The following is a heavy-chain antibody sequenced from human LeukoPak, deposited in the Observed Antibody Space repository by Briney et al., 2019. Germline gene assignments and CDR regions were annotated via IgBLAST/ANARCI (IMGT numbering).Heavy chain of an antibody. CDR2: INGDGSGT. CDR1: GFAFSSGW. D-gene: IGHD4-17*01. CDR3: TRGVDYARK. Sequence: PGGSLRLSCAASGFAFSSGWMHWVRQAPGKGLVWVSRINGDGSGTSYADSVKGRFTISRDNTKNTLFLQMNSLRAEDTALYYCTRGVDYARKWGQGTLVTVSS. V-gene: IGHV3-74*01. J-gene: IGHJ4*02.